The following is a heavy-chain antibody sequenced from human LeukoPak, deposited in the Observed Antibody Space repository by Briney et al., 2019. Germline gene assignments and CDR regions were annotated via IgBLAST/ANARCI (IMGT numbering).Heavy chain of an antibody. CDR3: ARDDRHYYGTGSYYRD. J-gene: IGHJ4*02. Sequence: PGGSLRLSCAASGFTFSSYAMHWVRQAPGKGLEWVAVISYDGSNKYYADSVKGRFTISRDNSKNTLYLQMNSLRDEDTAVYYCARDDRHYYGTGSYYRDWGQGTLVTVSS. CDR1: GFTFSSYA. CDR2: ISYDGSNK. D-gene: IGHD3-10*01. V-gene: IGHV3-30-3*01.